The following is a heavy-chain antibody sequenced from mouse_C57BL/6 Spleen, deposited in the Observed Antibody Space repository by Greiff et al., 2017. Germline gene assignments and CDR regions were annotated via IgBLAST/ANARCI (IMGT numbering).Heavy chain of an antibody. J-gene: IGHJ4*01. Sequence: VQLQQPGAELVRPGSSVKLSCKASGYTFTSYWMHWVKQRPIQGLEWIGNIDPSDSETHYNQKFKDKATLTVDKSSSPAYMQLSSLTSEDSAVYYCARTYGNYGYYAMDYWGQGTSVTVSS. CDR3: ARTYGNYGYYAMDY. V-gene: IGHV1-52*01. CDR2: IDPSDSET. CDR1: GYTFTSYW. D-gene: IGHD2-1*01.